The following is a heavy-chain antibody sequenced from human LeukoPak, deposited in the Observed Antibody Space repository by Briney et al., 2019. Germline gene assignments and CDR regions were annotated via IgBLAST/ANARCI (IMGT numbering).Heavy chain of an antibody. D-gene: IGHD2-21*02. Sequence: GGYLRRSCAASGFTFSDYYMSWVRQAPGKGLEWVSYISNSGSTIYYADSVKGRFTISRDNAKKSLYLQMNSLRAEDTAVYYCARDYHCGGDCYSGPLDYWGQGTLVTVSS. V-gene: IGHV3-11*01. CDR1: GFTFSDYY. J-gene: IGHJ4*02. CDR3: ARDYHCGGDCYSGPLDY. CDR2: ISNSGSTI.